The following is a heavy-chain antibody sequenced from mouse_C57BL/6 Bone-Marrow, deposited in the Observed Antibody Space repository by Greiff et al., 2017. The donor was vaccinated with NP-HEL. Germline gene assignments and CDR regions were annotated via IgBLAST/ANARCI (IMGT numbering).Heavy chain of an antibody. Sequence: DVMLVESGGGLVKPGGSLKLSCAASGFTFSSYAMSWVRQTPEKRLEWVATISDGGSYTYYPDNVKGRFTIARDNAKNNLYLQMSHLKSEDTAMYYCARGYGYDAAWLAYWGQGTLVTVAA. CDR3: ARGYGYDAAWLAY. V-gene: IGHV5-4*03. J-gene: IGHJ3*01. D-gene: IGHD2-2*01. CDR1: GFTFSSYA. CDR2: ISDGGSYT.